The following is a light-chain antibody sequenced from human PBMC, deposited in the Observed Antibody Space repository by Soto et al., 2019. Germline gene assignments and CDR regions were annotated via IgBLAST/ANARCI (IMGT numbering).Light chain of an antibody. CDR1: LSISGW. CDR2: KAS. CDR3: QQYNNYGSWT. J-gene: IGKJ1*01. Sequence: DIQMTQSPSTLSASVGDRVNITCRASLSISGWLAWYQQNPGKAPKLLIYKASTLESRVPSRFSGSRSGTEFTLPISSLQPDDFITYYCQQYNNYGSWTFGQGTKLEIK. V-gene: IGKV1-5*03.